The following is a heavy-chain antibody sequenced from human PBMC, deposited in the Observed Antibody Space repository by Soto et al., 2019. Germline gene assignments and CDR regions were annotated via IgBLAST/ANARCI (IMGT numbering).Heavy chain of an antibody. CDR1: GGSFSGYY. CDR2: INHSGST. CDR3: AGMGIAAAGINFDY. J-gene: IGHJ4*02. Sequence: QVQLQQWGAGLLKPSETLSLTCAVYGGSFSGYYWSWIRQPPGKGLEWIGEINHSGSTNYNPSLKSRVTISVDTSKNQFSLKLSSVTAADTAVYYCAGMGIAAAGINFDYWGQGTLVTVSS. D-gene: IGHD6-13*01. V-gene: IGHV4-34*01.